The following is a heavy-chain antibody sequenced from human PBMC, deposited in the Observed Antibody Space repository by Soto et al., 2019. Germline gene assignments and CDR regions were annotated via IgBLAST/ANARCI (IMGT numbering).Heavy chain of an antibody. Sequence: QVQLVESGGGVVQPGRSLRLSCAASGFTFSSYGMHWVRQAPGKGLEWVAVIWYDGSNKYYADSVKGRFTISRDNSKNTLYLQMNSLRAEDTAVYYCARDRHNYYYYYGMDVWGQGTTVTVSS. J-gene: IGHJ6*02. D-gene: IGHD2-21*01. V-gene: IGHV3-33*01. CDR2: IWYDGSNK. CDR3: ARDRHNYYYYYGMDV. CDR1: GFTFSSYG.